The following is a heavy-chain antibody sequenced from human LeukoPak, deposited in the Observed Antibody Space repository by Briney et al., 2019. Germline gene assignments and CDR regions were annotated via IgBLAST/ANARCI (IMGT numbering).Heavy chain of an antibody. CDR3: ARDWGEMVRGVHILGYFFDY. V-gene: IGHV3-33*01. CDR1: GFTFSSYG. D-gene: IGHD3-10*01. J-gene: IGHJ4*02. CDR2: IWYDGSNK. Sequence: PGGSLRLSCAASGFTFSSYGMHWVRQAPGKGLEWVAVIWYDGSNKYYADSVKGRFTISRDNSKNTLYLQMNSLRAEDTAVYYCARDWGEMVRGVHILGYFFDYWGQGTLVTVSS.